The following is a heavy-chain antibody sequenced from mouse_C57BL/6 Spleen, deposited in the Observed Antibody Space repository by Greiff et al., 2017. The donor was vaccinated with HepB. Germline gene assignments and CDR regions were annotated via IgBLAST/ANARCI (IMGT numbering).Heavy chain of an antibody. Sequence: QVQLQQSGAELLKPGASVKLSCKATGYTFTGYWIEWVKQRPGHGLEWIGEILPGSGSTNYNEKFKGKATFTADTSSNTAYMQLSSLTTEDSASYYWARGGDYYGRGYFDVWGTGTTVTVSS. CDR2: ILPGSGST. CDR3: ARGGDYYGRGYFDV. D-gene: IGHD1-1*01. J-gene: IGHJ1*03. CDR1: GYTFTGYW. V-gene: IGHV1-9*01.